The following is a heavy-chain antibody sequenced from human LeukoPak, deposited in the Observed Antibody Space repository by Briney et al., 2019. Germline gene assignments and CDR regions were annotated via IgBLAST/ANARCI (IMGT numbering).Heavy chain of an antibody. D-gene: IGHD3-10*01. CDR3: ASGGYYGSGSFPDY. Sequence: ASVKVSCKASGYGFTSFGINWVRQAPGQGLEWVGWSSPHSGNTQYTQKRQGRLTMTTHKSTSTAYMDLRDLRSAGTAVYFCASGGYYGSGSFPDYWGQGTLVTVSS. V-gene: IGHV1-18*01. CDR1: GYGFTSFG. J-gene: IGHJ4*02. CDR2: SSPHSGNT.